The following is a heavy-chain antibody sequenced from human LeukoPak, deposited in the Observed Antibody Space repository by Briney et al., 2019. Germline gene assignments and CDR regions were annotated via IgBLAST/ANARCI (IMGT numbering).Heavy chain of an antibody. CDR1: GGSISSSSYY. V-gene: IGHV4-39*01. Sequence: SETLSLTCTVSGGSISSSSYYWGWIRQPPGTRPEWLGSIYYSGSTYYNPSLKTRVTISVDTSKNQFSLKLSSVTAADTAAYYCARPGWELLDDAFDIWGQGTMVTVSA. J-gene: IGHJ3*02. D-gene: IGHD1-26*01. CDR3: ARPGWELLDDAFDI. CDR2: IYYSGST.